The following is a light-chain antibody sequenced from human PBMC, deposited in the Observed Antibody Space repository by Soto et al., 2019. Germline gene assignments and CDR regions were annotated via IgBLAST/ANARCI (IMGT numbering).Light chain of an antibody. CDR3: QQRSNWPRT. V-gene: IGKV3-11*01. Sequence: EIVLTQSPATLSLSPGERATLSCRASQSVSSYLAWYQQKPGQAPRLLIYDASNRATDIPARFSGSGSGTDFTLTISSLGPEDFAFYYCQQRSNWPRTFGQGTKVEVK. CDR2: DAS. J-gene: IGKJ1*01. CDR1: QSVSSY.